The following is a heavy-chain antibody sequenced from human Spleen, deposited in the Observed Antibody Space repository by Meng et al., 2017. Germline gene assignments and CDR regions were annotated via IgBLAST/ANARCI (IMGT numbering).Heavy chain of an antibody. CDR3: ARDLGGIFAY. V-gene: IGHV3-20*04. Sequence: GGSLRLSCAASGFSVSHNYMSWVRQAPGKGLEWVSGINWNGGSTGYADSVKGRFTISRDNAKNSLYLQMNSLRAEDTAVYYCARDLGGIFAYWGQGALVTVSS. D-gene: IGHD6-13*01. CDR1: GFSVSHNY. CDR2: INWNGGST. J-gene: IGHJ4*02.